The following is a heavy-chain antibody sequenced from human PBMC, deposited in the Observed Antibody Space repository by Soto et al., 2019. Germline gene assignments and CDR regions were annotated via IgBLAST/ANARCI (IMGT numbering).Heavy chain of an antibody. J-gene: IGHJ5*02. D-gene: IGHD3-10*01. CDR2: ISYDGSNK. V-gene: IGHV3-30*09. Sequence: QVQLVESGGGVVQPGRSLRLSCAASGFTFSSYAMHWVRQAPGKGLESVAVISYDGSNKYYADSVKGRFAISRDNSKNQLYLQMNSLRAEDTAVYYCARQTMVRGVKPYNWFDPWGQGTLVTVSS. CDR3: ARQTMVRGVKPYNWFDP. CDR1: GFTFSSYA.